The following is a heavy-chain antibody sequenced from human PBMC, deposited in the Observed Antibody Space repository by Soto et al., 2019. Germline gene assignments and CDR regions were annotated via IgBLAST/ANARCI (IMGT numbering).Heavy chain of an antibody. CDR3: AKGGKSYSSSFYYYYGMDV. V-gene: IGHV3-23*01. CDR2: ISGSGGSI. D-gene: IGHD6-6*01. J-gene: IGHJ6*02. Sequence: GGSLRLSCAASGFTFSSYAMSWVRQAPGKGLEWVSAISGSGGSIYYADSVKGRFTISRDNSKNTLYLQMNSLRAEDTAVYYCAKGGKSYSSSFYYYYGMDVWGQGTTVTAP. CDR1: GFTFSSYA.